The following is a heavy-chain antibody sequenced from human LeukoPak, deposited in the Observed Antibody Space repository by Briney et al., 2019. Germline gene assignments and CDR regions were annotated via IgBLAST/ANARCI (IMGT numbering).Heavy chain of an antibody. Sequence: VASVKVSCKASGYTFTGYFMHWVRQAPGQGLEWMGWISPNSGDTKYAQKFQGRVSMTRDTSISTAYMELSRLRYDDTAVYYCARAYTSPNGPYWGQGTLVIVSS. V-gene: IGHV1-2*02. CDR3: ARAYTSPNGPY. J-gene: IGHJ4*02. D-gene: IGHD3-16*01. CDR2: ISPNSGDT. CDR1: GYTFTGYF.